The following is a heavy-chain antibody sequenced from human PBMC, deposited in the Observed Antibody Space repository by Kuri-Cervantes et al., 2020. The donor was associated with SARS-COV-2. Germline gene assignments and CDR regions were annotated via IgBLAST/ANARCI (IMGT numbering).Heavy chain of an antibody. V-gene: IGHV3-7*01. CDR2: IKQDGSEK. CDR1: GFTFSSYS. J-gene: IGHJ6*03. Sequence: GESLKISCAASGFTFSSYSMNWVRQAPGKGLEWVANIKQDGSEKYYADSVKGRFTISGDNAKNSLYLQMNSLRAEDTAVYYCARVHKAGATYYYYYIDVWGKGTTVTVSS. CDR3: ARVHKAGATYYYYYIDV. D-gene: IGHD1-26*01.